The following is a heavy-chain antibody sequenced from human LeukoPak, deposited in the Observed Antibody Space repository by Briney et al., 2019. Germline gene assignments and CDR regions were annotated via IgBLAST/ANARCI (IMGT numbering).Heavy chain of an antibody. Sequence: GESLKISCRVSGDGFDNYWIGWVRHMSGEGLQWVAIIHPSSSATHYSPSFQGRVSISADKAITTAYLQWNSLRTSDTAIYFCVRRAHFAQLDVDWFDPWGQGTLVTVSS. CDR2: IHPSSSAT. V-gene: IGHV5-51*01. D-gene: IGHD2/OR15-2a*01. CDR3: VRRAHFAQLDVDWFDP. J-gene: IGHJ5*02. CDR1: GDGFDNYW.